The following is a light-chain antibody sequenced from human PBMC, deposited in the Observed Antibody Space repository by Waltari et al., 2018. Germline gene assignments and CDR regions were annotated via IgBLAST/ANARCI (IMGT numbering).Light chain of an antibody. CDR2: GAS. V-gene: IGKV3-20*01. CDR3: QHYLRLPVA. CDR1: QSVGRTV. J-gene: IGKJ1*01. Sequence: SCTASQSVGRTVAWYQQKPGQAPRLLIYGASNRATGIPDRFIGSGSGTEFSLTISGLEPEDSAVYYCQHYLRLPVAFGQGTKVEIK.